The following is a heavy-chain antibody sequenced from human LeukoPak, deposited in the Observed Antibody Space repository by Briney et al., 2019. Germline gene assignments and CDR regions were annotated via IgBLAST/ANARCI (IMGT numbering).Heavy chain of an antibody. Sequence: ASVKASCKASGGTFSSYAISWVRQAPGQGLEWMGGIIPIFGTANYAQKFQGRVTITADESTSTAYMELSSLRSEDTAVYYCARDRTMYSSSWDPFDYWGQGTLVTVSS. CDR2: IIPIFGTA. V-gene: IGHV1-69*13. CDR3: ARDRTMYSSSWDPFDY. CDR1: GGTFSSYA. J-gene: IGHJ4*02. D-gene: IGHD6-13*01.